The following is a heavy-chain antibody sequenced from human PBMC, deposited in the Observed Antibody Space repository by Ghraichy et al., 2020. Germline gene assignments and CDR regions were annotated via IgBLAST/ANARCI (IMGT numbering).Heavy chain of an antibody. CDR3: ARDRNYAFDI. D-gene: IGHD1-1*01. CDR2: ITSDSSGM. V-gene: IGHV3-48*02. J-gene: IGHJ3*02. CDR1: GFTFSIYS. Sequence: GGSLRLSCAASGFTFSIYSMNWVRQAPGKGLEWVSYITSDSSGMFYADSVKGRFTISRDNAKNSVYLQMNSLRDEDTAMYYCARDRNYAFDIWGQGTVVTVSS.